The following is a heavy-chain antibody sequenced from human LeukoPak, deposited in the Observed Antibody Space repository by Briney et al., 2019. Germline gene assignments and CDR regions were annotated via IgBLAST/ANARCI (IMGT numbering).Heavy chain of an antibody. D-gene: IGHD1-26*01. CDR3: ARELYLISGSNHFDY. CDR1: GYTLTSYD. V-gene: IGHV1-69*06. J-gene: IGHJ4*02. CDR2: IIPIFGTA. Sequence: SVKVSCKASGYTLTSYDINWVRQAPGQGLEWMGGIIPIFGTANYAQKFQGRVTITADKSTSTAYMELSSLRSEDTAVYYCARELYLISGSNHFDYWGQGTLVTVSS.